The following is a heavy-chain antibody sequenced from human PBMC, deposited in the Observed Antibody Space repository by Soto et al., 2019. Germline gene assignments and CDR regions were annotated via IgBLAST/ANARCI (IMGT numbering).Heavy chain of an antibody. CDR1: GVSIRSHY. CDR3: ARLSATVALDY. Sequence: SETLSLTCTVSGVSIRSHYWIWTRQPPGRGLEWIGYFHYIEDSYYNPSLNSRVTISSDTSKNQFSLNLSSVSAADTAVYYCARLSATVALDYWGPGILVTVSS. D-gene: IGHD4-17*01. J-gene: IGHJ4*02. V-gene: IGHV4-59*08. CDR2: FHYIEDS.